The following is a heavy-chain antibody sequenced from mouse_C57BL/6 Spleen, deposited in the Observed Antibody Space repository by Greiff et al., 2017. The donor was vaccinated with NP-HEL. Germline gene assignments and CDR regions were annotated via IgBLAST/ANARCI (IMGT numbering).Heavy chain of an antibody. V-gene: IGHV3-6*01. CDR1: GYSITSGYY. CDR2: ISYDGSN. J-gene: IGHJ3*01. D-gene: IGHD2-5*01. Sequence: EVKVEESGPGLVKPSQSLSLTCSVTGYSITSGYYWNWIRQFPGNKLEWMGYISYDGSNNYNPSLQNRISITRDTSKNQFFLKLNSVTTEDTATYYCAYSNYVAWFAYWGQGTLVTVSA. CDR3: AYSNYVAWFAY.